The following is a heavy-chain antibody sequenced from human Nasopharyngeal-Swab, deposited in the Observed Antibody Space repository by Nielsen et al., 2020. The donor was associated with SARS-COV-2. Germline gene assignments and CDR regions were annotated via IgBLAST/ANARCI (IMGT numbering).Heavy chain of an antibody. CDR2: VSYRGST. Sequence: SETLSLTCTVSGGSITSTSHYWGWIRQPPGKGLEWIGCVSYRGSTYHNPSVKSRVTVSVDTSKNQFPLKLTSLTAADTAVYYCAGDGAYSGYDWTYWGQGTLVTVSS. CDR3: AGDGAYSGYDWTY. CDR1: GGSITSTSHY. D-gene: IGHD5-12*01. J-gene: IGHJ4*02. V-gene: IGHV4-39*06.